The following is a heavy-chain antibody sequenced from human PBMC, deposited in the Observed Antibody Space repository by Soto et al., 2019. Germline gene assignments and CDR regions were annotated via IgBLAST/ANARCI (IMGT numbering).Heavy chain of an antibody. CDR3: AKDESAAQINYYYYGMDV. CDR2: ISYDGSNK. D-gene: IGHD6-13*01. CDR1: GFTFSSYG. J-gene: IGHJ6*02. Sequence: PGGSLRLSCAASGFTFSSYGMHWVRQAPGKGLEWVAVISYDGSNKYYADSVKGRFTISRDNSKNTLYLQMNSLRAEDTAVYYCAKDESAAQINYYYYGMDVWGQGTTVTVS. V-gene: IGHV3-30*18.